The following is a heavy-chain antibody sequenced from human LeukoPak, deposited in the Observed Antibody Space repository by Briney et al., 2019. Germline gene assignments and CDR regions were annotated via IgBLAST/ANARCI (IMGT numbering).Heavy chain of an antibody. J-gene: IGHJ4*02. Sequence: SDTLSLTCTVSGASISSSSSYWGWIRQPPGKGLEWLGNIYSRGNTYYKPSLRSRVTISIDTSKNQFSLRLTSVTAADTAVYYCARGVEQDYFDYWGQGTLVTVSS. V-gene: IGHV4-39*07. CDR1: GASISSSSSY. CDR3: ARGVEQDYFDY. CDR2: IYSRGNT. D-gene: IGHD1/OR15-1a*01.